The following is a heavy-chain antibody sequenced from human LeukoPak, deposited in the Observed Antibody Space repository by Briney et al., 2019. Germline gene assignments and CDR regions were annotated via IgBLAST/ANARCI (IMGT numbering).Heavy chain of an antibody. Sequence: GGSLRLSCAASGLTFSSYGMHWVRQAPGKGLEWVAVISYDGSNKYYADSVKGRFTISRDNSKNTLYLQMNSLRAEDTAVYYCAKDTDYYDSSGYHYFDYWGQGTLVTVSS. J-gene: IGHJ4*02. CDR3: AKDTDYYDSSGYHYFDY. V-gene: IGHV3-30*18. D-gene: IGHD3-22*01. CDR1: GLTFSSYG. CDR2: ISYDGSNK.